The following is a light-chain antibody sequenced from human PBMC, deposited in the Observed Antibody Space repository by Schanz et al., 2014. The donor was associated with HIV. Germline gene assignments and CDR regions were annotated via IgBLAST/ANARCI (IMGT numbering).Light chain of an antibody. Sequence: QSALTQPASVSGSPGQSITISCTGTSSDVGGHNLVSWYQQHPGKVPQLLIFEVTKRPSGVSYRFSGSESGNTASLTISGLQSEDEADYYCCSYESNSRNVVFGGGTKLTV. CDR3: CSYESNSRNVV. J-gene: IGLJ2*01. V-gene: IGLV2-23*02. CDR1: SSDVGGHNL. CDR2: EVT.